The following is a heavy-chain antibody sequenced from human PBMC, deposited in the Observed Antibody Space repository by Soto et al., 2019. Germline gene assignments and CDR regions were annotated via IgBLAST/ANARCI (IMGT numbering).Heavy chain of an antibody. V-gene: IGHV4-31*03. CDR1: GASINSGGYY. D-gene: IGHD3-3*01. J-gene: IGHJ5*02. Sequence: QVQLQESGPGLVKPSETLSLTCSVSGASINSGGYYWTWIRQRPGKGLEWIGHIFYGGSTDYNPSLKSRVSISVDTSKNHFSLNLSSVTAADTGVYYCATSYDAPRLTQNWFDPWGQGTLVTVSS. CDR3: ATSYDAPRLTQNWFDP. CDR2: IFYGGST.